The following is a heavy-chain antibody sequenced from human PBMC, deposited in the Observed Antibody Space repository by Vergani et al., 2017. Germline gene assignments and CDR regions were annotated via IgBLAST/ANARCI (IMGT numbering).Heavy chain of an antibody. V-gene: IGHV1-46*03. CDR1: GYTFTSYY. Sequence: QVQLVQSVAEVKKPGASVKVSCKASGYTFTSYYMHWVRQAPGQGLEWMGIINPSGGSTSYAQKFQGRVTMTRDTSTSTVYMELSSLRSEDTAVYYCARVAARRYYYYYMDVWGKGTTVTVSS. D-gene: IGHD6-6*01. CDR3: ARVAARRYYYYYMDV. CDR2: INPSGGST. J-gene: IGHJ6*03.